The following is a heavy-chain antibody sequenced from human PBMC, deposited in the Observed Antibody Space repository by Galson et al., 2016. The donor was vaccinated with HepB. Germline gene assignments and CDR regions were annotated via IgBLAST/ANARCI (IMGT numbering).Heavy chain of an antibody. J-gene: IGHJ4*02. CDR1: GYTLSSYT. V-gene: IGHV1-3*01. D-gene: IGHD3-3*01. CDR3: AKEWAKDTGRKDY. CDR2: INAGDGDT. Sequence: SVKVSCKASGYTLSSYTMHWVRQAPGQGLEWMGWINAGDGDTRYSQRFQGRIAIIRDTSANTAYIELTSLTPEDTAVYYCAKEWAKDTGRKDYWGQGTPVTVS.